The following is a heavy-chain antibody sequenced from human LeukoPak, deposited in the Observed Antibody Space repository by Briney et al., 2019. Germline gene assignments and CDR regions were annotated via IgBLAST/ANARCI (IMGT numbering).Heavy chain of an antibody. CDR1: GGSIRRSS. J-gene: IGHJ3*02. CDR2: IYYSGST. CDR3: ARLCSGGSCYFDAFDI. V-gene: IGHV4-59*08. Sequence: SETLSLTCTVSGGSIRRSSWSWIRQPPGKGLEWIGYIYYSGSTNYNPSLKSRVTISVDTSKNQFSLKLSSVTAADTAVYYCARLCSGGSCYFDAFDIWGQGTMVTVSS. D-gene: IGHD2-15*01.